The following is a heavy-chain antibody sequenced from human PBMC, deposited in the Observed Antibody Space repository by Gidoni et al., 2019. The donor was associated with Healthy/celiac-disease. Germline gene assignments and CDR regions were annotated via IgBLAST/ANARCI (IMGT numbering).Heavy chain of an antibody. CDR2: IGTAGDT. V-gene: IGHV3-13*01. CDR3: ARGRGLYGSGSYYNAFDI. D-gene: IGHD3-10*01. CDR1: GFTFSRYD. Sequence: EAQLVESGGGLVQPGGSLRLSCAASGFTFSRYDMHWVRQATGKGLEWVSAIGTAGDTYYPGSVKGRFTISRENAKNSLYLQMNSLRAGDTAVYYCARGRGLYGSGSYYNAFDIWGQGTMVTVSS. J-gene: IGHJ3*02.